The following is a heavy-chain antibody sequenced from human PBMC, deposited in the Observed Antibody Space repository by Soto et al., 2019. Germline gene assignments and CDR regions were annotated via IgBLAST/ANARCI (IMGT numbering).Heavy chain of an antibody. J-gene: IGHJ4*02. Sequence: PGGSLRLSCAASGFTFSSYAMSWVRQAPGKGLEWVSAISGSGGSTYYADSVKGRFTISRDNSKNTLYLQMNSLRAEDTAVYYCASRYIVVVVADVLTDYWGQGTLVTVSS. CDR1: GFTFSSYA. V-gene: IGHV3-23*01. D-gene: IGHD2-15*01. CDR2: ISGSGGST. CDR3: ASRYIVVVVADVLTDY.